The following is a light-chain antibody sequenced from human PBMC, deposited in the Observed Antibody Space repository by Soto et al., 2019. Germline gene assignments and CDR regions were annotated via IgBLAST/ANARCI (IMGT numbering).Light chain of an antibody. CDR1: QSVRSSY. CDR3: QQYNGSPFT. V-gene: IGKV3D-7*01. J-gene: IGKJ3*01. CDR2: GAA. Sequence: EIVMTQSPATLSFSPGERATLSCRASQSVRSSYLSWYQQKPGQSPRLLIYGAASRAIGIPDRFNGSGSETTFTLTISRLQPEDFALYYCQQYNGSPFTFGPGTKVDIK.